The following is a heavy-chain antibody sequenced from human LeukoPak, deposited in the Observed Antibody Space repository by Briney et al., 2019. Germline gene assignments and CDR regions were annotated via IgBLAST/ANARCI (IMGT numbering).Heavy chain of an antibody. D-gene: IGHD3-10*01. CDR2: LYYSGTT. CDR3: ASGSGRFYIDH. Sequence: SETLSLTCSVSSGSISSGGYWWSWIRQHPGKGLEWIGYLYYSGTTYYNPSLKSRVTISIDKSKNLFSLKLRSVTAADTAVYYCASGSGRFYIDHWGQGTLVSVSS. J-gene: IGHJ5*02. V-gene: IGHV4-31*03. CDR1: SGSISSGGYW.